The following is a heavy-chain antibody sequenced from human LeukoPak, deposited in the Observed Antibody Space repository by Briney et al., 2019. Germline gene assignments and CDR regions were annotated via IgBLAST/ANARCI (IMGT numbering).Heavy chain of an antibody. V-gene: IGHV3-74*01. J-gene: IGHJ4*02. CDR3: ARGNFYSGSGSSPLDY. D-gene: IGHD3-10*01. CDR1: GFTFNSYW. Sequence: GGSLRLSCTASGFTFNSYWMHWVRQSPGKGLVWVSRINTDGSSTSYADSVKGRFTISRDNAKNTLFLQMNSLRAEDTAVYYCARGNFYSGSGSSPLDYWGQGTLVTVSS. CDR2: INTDGSST.